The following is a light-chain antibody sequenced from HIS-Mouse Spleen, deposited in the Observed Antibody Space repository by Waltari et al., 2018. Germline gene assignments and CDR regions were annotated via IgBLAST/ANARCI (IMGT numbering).Light chain of an antibody. Sequence: SYELTQPPSVSVSPGQTHSLTCSRDKSGKKYACWYHQKPAHPPVLFIYQDSKRPSEVPERFSGSNSGNTATLTISGTQAMDEADYYCQAWDSSYSVFGGGTELTVL. CDR3: QAWDSSYSV. CDR1: KSGKKY. CDR2: QDS. V-gene: IGLV3-1*01. J-gene: IGLJ2*01.